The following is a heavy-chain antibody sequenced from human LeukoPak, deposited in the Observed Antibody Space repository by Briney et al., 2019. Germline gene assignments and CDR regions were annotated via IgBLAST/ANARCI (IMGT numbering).Heavy chain of an antibody. CDR2: ISAYNGKT. Sequence: GASVTVSCKASGYTFTSYGISWVRQAPCQGLEWMGLISAYNGKTNYAQKLQGRVTMTTDTSTSTAYMELRSLRSDDTAVYYCARDAKKQWLAGQFDYWGQGTLVTVSS. CDR1: GYTFTSYG. J-gene: IGHJ4*02. D-gene: IGHD6-19*01. V-gene: IGHV1-18*01. CDR3: ARDAKKQWLAGQFDY.